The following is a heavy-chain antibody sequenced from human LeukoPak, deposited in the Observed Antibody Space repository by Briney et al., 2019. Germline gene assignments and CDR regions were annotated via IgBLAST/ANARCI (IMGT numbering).Heavy chain of an antibody. CDR1: GFTFSSYS. D-gene: IGHD6-19*01. CDR2: ISSSSSYI. J-gene: IGHJ4*02. Sequence: GGSLRLSCAASGFTFSSYSMNWVRQAPGRGLEWVSSISSSSSYIYYADSVKGRFTISRDNAKNSLYLQMNSLRAEDTAVYYCARLIPRSQTPAVAGTWDSYWGQGTLVTVSS. CDR3: ARLIPRSQTPAVAGTWDSY. V-gene: IGHV3-21*01.